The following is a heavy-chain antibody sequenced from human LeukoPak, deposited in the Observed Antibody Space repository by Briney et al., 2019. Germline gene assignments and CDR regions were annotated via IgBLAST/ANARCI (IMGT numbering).Heavy chain of an antibody. Sequence: QSGGSLRLSCAASGFTFSSYGMHSVRQAPGKGLEWVAGIWYDGSNKYYADSVKGRFTISRDNSKNRLYLQMNSLRAEDTAVYYCARDRVTMVRGVMGGFDYWGQGTLVTVSS. D-gene: IGHD3-10*01. J-gene: IGHJ4*02. V-gene: IGHV3-33*01. CDR1: GFTFSSYG. CDR2: IWYDGSNK. CDR3: ARDRVTMVRGVMGGFDY.